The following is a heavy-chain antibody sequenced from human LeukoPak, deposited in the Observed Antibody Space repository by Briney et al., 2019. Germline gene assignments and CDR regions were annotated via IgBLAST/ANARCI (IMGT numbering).Heavy chain of an antibody. Sequence: SQTLSLTCTVSGCPISSGFMYWIWNRQYPGKGLEWVVYIDYSGSTNYNPSRKSRVTISADKSKNQFSLKLSSVTAADTAVYYCARRRGQALDPWGQGTLVTVSS. CDR3: ARRRGQALDP. CDR1: GCPISSGFMY. J-gene: IGHJ5*02. CDR2: IDYSGST. V-gene: IGHV4-61*05. D-gene: IGHD6-6*01.